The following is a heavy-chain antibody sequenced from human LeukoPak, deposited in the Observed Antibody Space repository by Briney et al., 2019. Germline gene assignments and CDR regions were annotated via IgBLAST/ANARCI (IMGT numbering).Heavy chain of an antibody. CDR2: IKQDGSEK. J-gene: IGHJ4*02. Sequence: PGGSLRLSCAASGFTFSSYWMSWVRQAPGKWLEWVANIKQDGSEKYYVDSVKGRFTISRDNAKNSLYLQMNSLRAEDTAVYYCARDLMATIRGAFDYWGQGTLVTVSS. CDR1: GFTFSSYW. V-gene: IGHV3-7*01. CDR3: ARDLMATIRGAFDY. D-gene: IGHD5-24*01.